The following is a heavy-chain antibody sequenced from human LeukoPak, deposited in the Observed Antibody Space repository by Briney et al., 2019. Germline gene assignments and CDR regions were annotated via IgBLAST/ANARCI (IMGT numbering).Heavy chain of an antibody. Sequence: SETLPLTCTASGGSISRYYWSWIRQPAGKGLEWIGCIYTSGSTNYDHSVKSRVTISVDRSKNQFSLYLHTVSAADTAVYYCMRSYYYGSGSYQYWGEGNLVTASS. CDR1: GGSISRYY. D-gene: IGHD3-10*01. V-gene: IGHV4-4*07. CDR2: IYTSGST. J-gene: IGHJ4*02. CDR3: MRSYYYGSGSYQY.